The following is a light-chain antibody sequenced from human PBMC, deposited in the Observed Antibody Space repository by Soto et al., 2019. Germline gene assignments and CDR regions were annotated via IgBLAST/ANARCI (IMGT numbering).Light chain of an antibody. CDR1: SSDTAGYNY. V-gene: IGLV2-14*01. J-gene: IGLJ1*01. CDR2: EVS. Sequence: QSALTQPASVSGSPGQSITISCTGTSSDTAGYNYVSWYQQHPGKAPKLMIYEVSNRPSGVSKRFSGSQSGNTASLTISGLQAEDEANYYCSSYTTSNTPLYVFGTGTKVTVL. CDR3: SSYTTSNTPLYV.